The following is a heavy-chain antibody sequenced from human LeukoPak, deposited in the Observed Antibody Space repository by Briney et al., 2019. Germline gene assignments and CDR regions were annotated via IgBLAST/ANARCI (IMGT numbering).Heavy chain of an antibody. CDR1: GGSFGGYY. J-gene: IGHJ3*02. D-gene: IGHD6-19*01. Sequence: SETLSLTCAVYGGSFGGYYWSWIRQPPGKGLEWIGEINHSGSTNYNPSLKSRVTISVDTSKNQFSLKLSSVTAADTAVYYCAFRIAVAGYAFDIWGQGTMVTVSS. CDR2: INHSGST. CDR3: AFRIAVAGYAFDI. V-gene: IGHV4-34*01.